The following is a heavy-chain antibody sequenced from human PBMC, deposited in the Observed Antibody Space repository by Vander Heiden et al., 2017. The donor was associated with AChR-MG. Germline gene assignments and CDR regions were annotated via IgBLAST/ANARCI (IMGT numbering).Heavy chain of an antibody. CDR1: GFTFSNHA. D-gene: IGHD3-3*01. V-gene: IGHV3-23*01. CDR3: ARTPLTSYDFWSGYEDF. CDR2: ISGGSTSI. Sequence: EVHLLESGGGLVQPGGSLRLSCVASGFTFSNHAMTWVRQAPGKGLEWVSGISGGSTSIYYADSVKGRFTVARDNSKNTLYLQMNSLRAEDTAVYYCARTPLTSYDFWSGYEDFWGQGTLVNVSS. J-gene: IGHJ4*02.